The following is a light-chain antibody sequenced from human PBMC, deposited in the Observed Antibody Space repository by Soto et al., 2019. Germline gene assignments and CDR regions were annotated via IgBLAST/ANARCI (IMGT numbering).Light chain of an antibody. V-gene: IGKV1-33*01. CDR1: QDISNY. J-gene: IGKJ2*01. Sequence: DIQMTQSPSSLSSSVGDRVTITCPASQDISNYLNWYQQKPGKAPKLLIYDASNLETGVPSRFSGIGSVQDFTFTLSSLPAEDIATYYCQRYDNRQYTFGQGTKLEIK. CDR2: DAS. CDR3: QRYDNRQYT.